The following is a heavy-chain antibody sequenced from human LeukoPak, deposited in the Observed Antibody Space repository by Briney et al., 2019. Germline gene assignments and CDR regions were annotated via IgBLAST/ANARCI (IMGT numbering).Heavy chain of an antibody. V-gene: IGHV3-64*01. J-gene: IGHJ6*02. CDR2: ISSNGGST. CDR1: GFTFSSYA. Sequence: GSLRLSCAASGFTFSSYAMHWVRQAPGKGLEYVSAISSNGGSTYYANSVKGRFTISRDNSKNTLYLQMGSLRAEDMAVYYCARDLGYSSSWYGGYYYYGMDVWGQGTTVTVSS. CDR3: ARDLGYSSSWYGGYYYYGMDV. D-gene: IGHD6-13*01.